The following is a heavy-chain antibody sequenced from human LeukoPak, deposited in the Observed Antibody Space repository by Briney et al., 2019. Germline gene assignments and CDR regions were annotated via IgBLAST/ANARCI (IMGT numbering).Heavy chain of an antibody. CDR3: AKAGSDFSIDL. V-gene: IGHV3-11*04. Sequence: PGGSLRLSCAASGFTFSDYYMSWIRQAPGKGLEWVSYISSSGSTIYYADSVKGRFTISRDNAKNSLYLQMSSLRTEDTAVYYCAKAGSDFSIDLWGQGTLVSVSS. CDR1: GFTFSDYY. CDR2: ISSSGSTI. D-gene: IGHD2-21*02. J-gene: IGHJ5*02.